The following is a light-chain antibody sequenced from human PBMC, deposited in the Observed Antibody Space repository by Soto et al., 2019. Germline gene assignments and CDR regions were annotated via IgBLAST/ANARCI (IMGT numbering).Light chain of an antibody. V-gene: IGKV3-15*01. CDR1: QSAGSD. Sequence: EIVMTQSPATLSVSPGERATVSCRASQSAGSDLAWYQQKPGQAPRLLIYGASTRATGIPARFSGSGSGTEFTLTISSLQSEDFGVYYCQQDNNWPRTFGQGTKVDIK. CDR2: GAS. J-gene: IGKJ1*01. CDR3: QQDNNWPRT.